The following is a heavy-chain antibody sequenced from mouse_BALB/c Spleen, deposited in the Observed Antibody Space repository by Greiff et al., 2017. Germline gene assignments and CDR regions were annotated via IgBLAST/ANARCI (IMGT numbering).Heavy chain of an antibody. CDR3: ARGGGYGSSYYWYFDV. CDR2: ISSGGST. CDR1: GFTFSSYA. V-gene: IGHV5-6-5*01. J-gene: IGHJ1*01. D-gene: IGHD1-1*01. Sequence: EVQVVESGGGLVKPGGSLKLSCAASGFTFSSYAMSWVRQTPEKRLEWVASISSGGSTYYPDSVKGRFTISRDNARNILYLQMSSLRSEDTAMYYCARGGGYGSSYYWYFDVWGAGTTVTVSS.